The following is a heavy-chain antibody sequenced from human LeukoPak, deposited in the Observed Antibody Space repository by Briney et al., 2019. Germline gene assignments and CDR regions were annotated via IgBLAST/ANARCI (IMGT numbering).Heavy chain of an antibody. CDR3: TGGTAAYYYYGLDV. V-gene: IGHV3-66*01. CDR2: IYSGGST. J-gene: IGHJ6*02. D-gene: IGHD1-26*01. Sequence: GGSLRLSCAASGFTFSSYGIHWVRQAPGKGLEWVSVIYSGGSTYYADSVKGRFTISRDNSKNTLYLQMNSLRAEDTAVYYCTGGTAAYYYYGLDVWGQGTTVTVSS. CDR1: GFTFSSYG.